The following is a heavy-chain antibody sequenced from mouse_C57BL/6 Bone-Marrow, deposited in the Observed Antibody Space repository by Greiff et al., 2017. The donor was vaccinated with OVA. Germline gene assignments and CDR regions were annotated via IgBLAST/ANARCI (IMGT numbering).Heavy chain of an antibody. Sequence: EVQLQESGGGLVQPKGSLKLSCAASGFSFNTYAMNWVRQAPGKGLEWVARIRSKSNNYATYYADSVKDRFTISRDDSESMLYLQMNNLKTEDTAMYYCVRRRIPLPFAYWGQGTLVTVSA. V-gene: IGHV10-1*01. J-gene: IGHJ3*01. CDR2: IRSKSNNYAT. CDR1: GFSFNTYA. CDR3: VRRRIPLPFAY.